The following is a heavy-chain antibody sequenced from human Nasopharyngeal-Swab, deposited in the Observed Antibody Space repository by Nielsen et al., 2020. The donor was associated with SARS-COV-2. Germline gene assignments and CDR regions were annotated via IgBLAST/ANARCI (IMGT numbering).Heavy chain of an antibody. Sequence: GESLKISCAASGFTFSSYGMHWVRQAPGKGLEWVAVIWYNGSNKYYADSVKGRFTISRDNSKNTLYLQMNSLRAEDTAVYYCARDLRESYYDILTGYYSDYYYYGMDVWGQGTTVTVSS. CDR2: IWYNGSNK. CDR1: GFTFSSYG. V-gene: IGHV3-33*01. D-gene: IGHD3-9*01. J-gene: IGHJ6*02. CDR3: ARDLRESYYDILTGYYSDYYYYGMDV.